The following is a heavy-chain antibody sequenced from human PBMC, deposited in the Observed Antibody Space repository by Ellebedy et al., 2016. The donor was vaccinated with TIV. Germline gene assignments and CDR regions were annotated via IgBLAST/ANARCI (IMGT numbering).Heavy chain of an antibody. CDR1: GFTFNTYA. J-gene: IGHJ4*02. V-gene: IGHV3-23*01. Sequence: GESLKISCADSGFTFNTYAMSWVRQAPGKGLEWVSHISGSGVTTYYADSVRGRFSISRDNSKNTLFLQMNSLRADDTAVYYCAQDAQGYAFAWGQGTLITVSS. CDR2: ISGSGVTT. D-gene: IGHD1-1*01. CDR3: AQDAQGYAFA.